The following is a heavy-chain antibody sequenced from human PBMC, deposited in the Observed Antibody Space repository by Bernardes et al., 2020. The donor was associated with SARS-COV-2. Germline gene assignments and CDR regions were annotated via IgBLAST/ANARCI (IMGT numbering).Heavy chain of an antibody. J-gene: IGHJ4*02. CDR1: GFTFRSYS. D-gene: IGHD3-3*01. CDR2: ISSSSSTI. Sequence: GGSLRLSCAASGFTFRSYSMNWVRPAPGKGLEWVSYISSSSSTIYYADSVKGRFTISRDNAKNSLYLQMNSLRAEDTAVYYCARYYDFWSGYYSRSFDYWGQGTLVTVSS. CDR3: ARYYDFWSGYYSRSFDY. V-gene: IGHV3-48*04.